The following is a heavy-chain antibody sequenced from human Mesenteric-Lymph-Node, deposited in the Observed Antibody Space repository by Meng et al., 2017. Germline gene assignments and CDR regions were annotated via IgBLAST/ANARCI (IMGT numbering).Heavy chain of an antibody. CDR2: IHHNGSA. CDR1: GGSVSIGSNQ. D-gene: IGHD6-13*01. J-gene: IGHJ4*02. CDR3: AKGGQQLWS. Sequence: HVQVQEAGPGLVRPSETLSLTCTVSGGSVSIGSNQWSWIRQPPGKGLEWIGYIHHNGSAYYNPSLKSRVTISVDTSKNQFSLKLRSVTAADTAVYYFAKGGQQLWSWGQGALVTVSS. V-gene: IGHV4-61*01.